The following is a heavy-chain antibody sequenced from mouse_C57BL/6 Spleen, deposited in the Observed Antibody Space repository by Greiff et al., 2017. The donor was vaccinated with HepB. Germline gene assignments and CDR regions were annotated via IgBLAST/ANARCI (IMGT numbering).Heavy chain of an antibody. CDR3: TSSSYYGSRRDWYFDV. J-gene: IGHJ1*03. CDR2: IDPNSGGT. D-gene: IGHD1-1*01. CDR1: GYTFTSYW. Sequence: QVQLQQPGAELVKPGASVKLSCKASGYTFTSYWMHWVKQRPGRGLEWIGRIDPNSGGTKYNEKFKSKATLTVDKPSSTAYMQLSSLTSEDSAVYYCTSSSYYGSRRDWYFDVWGTGTTVTVSS. V-gene: IGHV1-72*01.